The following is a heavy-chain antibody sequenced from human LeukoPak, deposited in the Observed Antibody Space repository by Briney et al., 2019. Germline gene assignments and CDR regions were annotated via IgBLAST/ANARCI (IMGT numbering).Heavy chain of an antibody. Sequence: SETLSLTRTVSGGSLSSSSYYWGWIRQPPGKGLEWIGSIYYSGSTYYNPSLKSRVTISVDTSKNQFSLKLSSVTAPDRAVFYCERHVAVTTVDYWGQGTLVTVSS. J-gene: IGHJ4*02. CDR2: IYYSGST. CDR1: GGSLSSSSYY. V-gene: IGHV4-39*01. D-gene: IGHD2-21*02. CDR3: ERHVAVTTVDY.